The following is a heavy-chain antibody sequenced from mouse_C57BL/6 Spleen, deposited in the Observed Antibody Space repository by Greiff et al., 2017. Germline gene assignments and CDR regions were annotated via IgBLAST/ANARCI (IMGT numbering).Heavy chain of an antibody. CDR1: GFTFSDYG. CDR3: ARPYYSNYYYAMDY. CDR2: ISSGSSTI. D-gene: IGHD2-5*01. V-gene: IGHV5-17*01. Sequence: EVMLVESGGGLVKPGGSLKLSCAASGFTFSDYGMHWVRQAPEKGLEWVAYISSGSSTIYYADTVKGRFTISRDHAKNTLFQQMTSLRSEDTAMYYCARPYYSNYYYAMDYWGQGTSVTVSS. J-gene: IGHJ4*01.